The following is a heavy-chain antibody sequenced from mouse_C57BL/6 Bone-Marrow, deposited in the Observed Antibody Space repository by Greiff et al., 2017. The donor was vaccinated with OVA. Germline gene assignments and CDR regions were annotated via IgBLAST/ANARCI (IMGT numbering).Heavy chain of an antibody. V-gene: IGHV10-1*01. Sequence: GGGLVQPKGSLKLSCAASGFSFNTYAMNWVRQAPGKGLEWVARIRSKSNNYATYYADSVKDRFTISRDDSESMLYLQMNNLKTEDTAMYYCVRRGDYDAFDYWGQGTTLTVSS. CDR2: IRSKSNNYAT. CDR3: VRRGDYDAFDY. J-gene: IGHJ2*01. CDR1: GFSFNTYA. D-gene: IGHD2-4*01.